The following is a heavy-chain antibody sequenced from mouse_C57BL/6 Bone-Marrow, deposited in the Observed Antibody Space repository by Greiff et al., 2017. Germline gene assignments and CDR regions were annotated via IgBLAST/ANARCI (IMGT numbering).Heavy chain of an antibody. CDR1: GYTFTSYW. J-gene: IGHJ4*01. Sequence: QVQLQQPGAELVRPGTSVKLSCKASGYTFTSYWMHWVKQRPGQGLEWIGVIDPSDSYTNYNQKFKGKATLTVDTSSSTAYMRLSSLTSEDSAVYYCASGYYARDYWGQGTSVTVSS. V-gene: IGHV1-59*01. CDR2: IDPSDSYT. CDR3: ASGYYARDY.